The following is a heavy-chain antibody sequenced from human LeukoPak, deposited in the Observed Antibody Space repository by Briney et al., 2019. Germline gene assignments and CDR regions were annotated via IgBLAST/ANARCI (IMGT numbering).Heavy chain of an antibody. J-gene: IGHJ6*02. Sequence: GGSLRLSCVASGFIFSSYSMNWVRQAPGKGLEWVSYISSSSSSIYYTDSVKGRFTISRDNAKNSLYLQMNSLRAEDTGVYYCARIWVAVLPADGMDVWGLGTTVTVSS. CDR2: ISSSSSSI. V-gene: IGHV3-48*04. D-gene: IGHD2-2*01. CDR3: ARIWVAVLPADGMDV. CDR1: GFIFSSYS.